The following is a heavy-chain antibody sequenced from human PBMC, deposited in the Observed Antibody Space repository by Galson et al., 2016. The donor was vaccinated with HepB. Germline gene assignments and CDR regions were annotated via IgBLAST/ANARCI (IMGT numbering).Heavy chain of an antibody. CDR2: IYYSGST. CDR1: GGSISSYY. D-gene: IGHD3-22*01. CDR3: ARDFPDSSGYYYWYYFDY. Sequence: LSLTCTVSGGSISSYYWSWIRQPPGKGLEWIGYIYYSGSTNYNPSLKSRVTISVDTSKNQFSLKLSSVTAADTAVYYCARDFPDSSGYYYWYYFDYWGRGALVTVSS. J-gene: IGHJ4*02. V-gene: IGHV4-59*01.